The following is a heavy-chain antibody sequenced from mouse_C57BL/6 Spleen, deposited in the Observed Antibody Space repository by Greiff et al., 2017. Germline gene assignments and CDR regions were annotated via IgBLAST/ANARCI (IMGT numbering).Heavy chain of an antibody. CDR1: GFTFSSYG. J-gene: IGHJ4*01. D-gene: IGHD1-1*01. V-gene: IGHV5-6*01. Sequence: DVQLVESGGDLVKPGGSLKLPCAASGFTFSSYGMPWVRQTPDKRLEWVATISSGGSYTYYPDSVKGRFTISRDNAKNTLYLQMSSLKSEDTAMYDCARQGALSNTVVDAMGCWGQGASVTVSS. CDR2: ISSGGSYT. CDR3: ARQGALSNTVVDAMGC.